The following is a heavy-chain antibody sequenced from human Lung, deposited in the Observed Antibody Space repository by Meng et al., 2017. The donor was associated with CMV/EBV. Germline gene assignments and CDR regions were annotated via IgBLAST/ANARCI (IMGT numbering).Heavy chain of an antibody. CDR3: AGPDDMGSSPHDPFDI. Sequence: SXTXSLXCTVSGASISANYWSWSRRPPGKGLEYIGSISYTGYIEYNPSLKGRVAISLDTSKNQFSLKLASVTAADTAMYYCAGPDDMGSSPHDPFDIWGQGTMVTFSS. D-gene: IGHD1-1*01. J-gene: IGHJ3*02. CDR2: ISYTGYI. V-gene: IGHV4-59*01. CDR1: GASISANY.